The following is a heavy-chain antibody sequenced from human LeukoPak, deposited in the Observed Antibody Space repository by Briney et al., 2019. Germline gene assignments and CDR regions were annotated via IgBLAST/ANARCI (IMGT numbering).Heavy chain of an antibody. CDR3: ARGDPLCSSTSCLGFDY. D-gene: IGHD2-2*01. CDR2: VYYSGCT. J-gene: IGHJ4*02. CDR1: GGSISSGGYY. Sequence: PSETLSLTCTVSGGSISSGGYYWSWIRQHPGKGLEWIGYVYYSGCTYYNPSLKSRVTISVDTSKNQFSLRLSSVTAADTAVYYCARGDPLCSSTSCLGFDYWGQGTLVTVSS. V-gene: IGHV4-31*03.